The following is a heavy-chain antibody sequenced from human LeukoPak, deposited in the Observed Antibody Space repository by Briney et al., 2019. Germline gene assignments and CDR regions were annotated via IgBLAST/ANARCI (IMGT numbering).Heavy chain of an antibody. CDR3: ARGPAASGYYDSRGRNGYFDY. V-gene: IGHV3-48*01. J-gene: IGHJ4*02. CDR1: GFTFSSYS. D-gene: IGHD3-22*01. CDR2: IGSSSSTI. Sequence: GGSLRLSCAASGFTFSSYSMNWVRQAPGKGLEWVSYIGSSSSTIYYADSVKGRFTISSDNAKNSLYLQMNSLRAEDTAVYYCARGPAASGYYDSRGRNGYFDYWGQGTLVTVSS.